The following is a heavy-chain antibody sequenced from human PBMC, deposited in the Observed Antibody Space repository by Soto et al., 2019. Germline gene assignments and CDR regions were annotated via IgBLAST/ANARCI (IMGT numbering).Heavy chain of an antibody. D-gene: IGHD6-13*01. V-gene: IGHV3-30*18. CDR3: AKDRAYSSSWKYYFDY. J-gene: IGHJ4*02. CDR2: ISYDGSNK. CDR1: GFTFSSYG. Sequence: QVQLVESGGGVVQPGRSLRLSCAASGFTFSSYGMHWVRQAPGKGLEWVAVISYDGSNKYYADSVQGRFTISRDNSKNTLYLQMHSLRAADTAVYCCAKDRAYSSSWKYYFDYWGQGTLVTVSS.